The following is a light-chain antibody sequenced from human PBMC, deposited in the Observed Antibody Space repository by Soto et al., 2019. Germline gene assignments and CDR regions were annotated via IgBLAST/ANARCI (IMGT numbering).Light chain of an antibody. V-gene: IGKV3-15*01. CDR3: QKYNNWRPRCT. CDR2: GAS. J-gene: IGKJ2*01. Sequence: EIVMTQSPATLSVSPGERATLSCRASQSVSSNLAWYQQKPGQDPRLLIYGASTRATGIPARFSGSESGTEFTLTISTPQSEDFAVYYCQKYNNWRPRCTFGQGTKVEMK. CDR1: QSVSSN.